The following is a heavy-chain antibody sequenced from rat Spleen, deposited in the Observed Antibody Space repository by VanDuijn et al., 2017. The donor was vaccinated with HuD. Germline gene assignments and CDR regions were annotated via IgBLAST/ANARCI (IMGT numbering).Heavy chain of an antibody. Sequence: EVQLVESGGGLVQPGRSLNLSCVASGFTFNNYWLTWIRQAPGKGLEWVASITNTGDIPYYPDSVKGRFTISRDNAKSTLYLQMDSLRSEDTATYYCARPNNYYVMDAWGQGASVTVSS. J-gene: IGHJ4*01. V-gene: IGHV5-31*01. CDR2: ITNTGDIP. CDR3: ARPNNYYVMDA. D-gene: IGHD1-10*01. CDR1: GFTFNNYW.